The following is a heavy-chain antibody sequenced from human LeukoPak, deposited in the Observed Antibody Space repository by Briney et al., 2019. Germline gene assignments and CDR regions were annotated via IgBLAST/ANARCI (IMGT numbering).Heavy chain of an antibody. Sequence: PGGSLRLSCAASGFSFSTYAMHWVRQGPGKGLESVAIITHDGSKDYYGDSVRGRFTISRDSSKNTLYLHLNSLRAEDTAVYFCARDSIHYGGNSFDYMDVWGKGTTVT. V-gene: IGHV3-30*04. CDR1: GFSFSTYA. J-gene: IGHJ6*03. D-gene: IGHD4-23*01. CDR2: ITHDGSKD. CDR3: ARDSIHYGGNSFDYMDV.